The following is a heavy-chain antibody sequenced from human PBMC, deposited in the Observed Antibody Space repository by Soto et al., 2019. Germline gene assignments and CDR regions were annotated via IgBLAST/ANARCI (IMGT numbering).Heavy chain of an antibody. CDR2: IWYDGSNK. CDR3: ARDNDYVWGSYRREPEYNWFDP. CDR1: GFTFSSYG. Sequence: GGSLRLSCAASGFTFSSYGMHWVRQAPGKGLEWVAVIWYDGSNKYYADSVKGRFTISRDNSKNTLNLQMNSLRAEDTAVYYCARDNDYVWGSYRREPEYNWFDPWGQGTLVTVSS. J-gene: IGHJ5*02. D-gene: IGHD3-16*02. V-gene: IGHV3-33*01.